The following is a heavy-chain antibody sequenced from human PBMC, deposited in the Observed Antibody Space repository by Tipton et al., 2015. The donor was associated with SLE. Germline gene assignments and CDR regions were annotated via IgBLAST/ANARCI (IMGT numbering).Heavy chain of an antibody. D-gene: IGHD3-22*01. V-gene: IGHV3-23*01. CDR1: GFTFSNYA. CDR2: ISGSGGST. Sequence: SLRLSCAASGFTFSNYAMSWVRQAPGKGLEWVSAISGSGGSTYYADSVKGRFTISRDNSKNTLYLQMNSLRAEDTAVYYCAKDSPPVEHSSLYYFDSWGQGTLVTVSS. CDR3: AKDSPPVEHSSLYYFDS. J-gene: IGHJ4*02.